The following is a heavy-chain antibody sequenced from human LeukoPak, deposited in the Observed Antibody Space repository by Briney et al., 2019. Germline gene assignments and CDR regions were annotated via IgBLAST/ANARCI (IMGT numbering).Heavy chain of an antibody. Sequence: GVSLRLSCAVSGFTFSSYAMSGVRQAPGEGLEWVSAISGSGGSTYYADSVKGRFTISRDNSKNTLYLQMNILRAEDTAGYYCAKVSGLAVAGDDAFDIWGQGTMVTVSS. J-gene: IGHJ3*02. V-gene: IGHV3-23*01. D-gene: IGHD6-19*01. CDR1: GFTFSSYA. CDR2: ISGSGGST. CDR3: AKVSGLAVAGDDAFDI.